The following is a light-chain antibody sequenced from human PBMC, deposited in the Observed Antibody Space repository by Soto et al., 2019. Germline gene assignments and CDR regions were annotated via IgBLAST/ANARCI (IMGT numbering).Light chain of an antibody. CDR1: QGISSL. V-gene: IGKV1-12*01. J-gene: IGKJ4*01. Sequence: DIQMTQSPSSVSASVGDRVTITCRASQGISSLLAWYQQKPGKAPNLLIHTASSFQSGVPSRFSGSGSATDFPLTISSLQHEDFATYYCQQANSFPLTFGGGTKVEIK. CDR3: QQANSFPLT. CDR2: TAS.